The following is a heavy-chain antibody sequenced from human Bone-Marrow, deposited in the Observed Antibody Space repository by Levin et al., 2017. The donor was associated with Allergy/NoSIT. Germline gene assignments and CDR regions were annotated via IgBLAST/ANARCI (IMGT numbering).Heavy chain of an antibody. J-gene: IGHJ4*02. CDR3: GRDSVGNPTRRSDY. CDR1: GFTFNFFD. CDR2: ISANGVFT. D-gene: IGHD4-23*01. Sequence: GGSLRLSCVASGFTFNFFDMSWVRQAPGKGLEWVSAISANGVFTYYSDSVKGRLIISRDNSKNTVYLQMNRLRAADTAIYYCGRDSVGNPTRRSDYWGQGARVTVSP. V-gene: IGHV3-23*01.